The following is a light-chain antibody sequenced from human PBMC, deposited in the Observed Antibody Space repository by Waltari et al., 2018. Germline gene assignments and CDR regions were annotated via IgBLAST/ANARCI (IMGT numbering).Light chain of an antibody. V-gene: IGLV3-21*04. CDR1: NIGSKS. J-gene: IGLJ2*01. CDR2: FDN. Sequence: SYVLTQPPSVSVAPGQTARITCGATNIGSKSVHWYQQKPGQAPVLVIYFDNARPSWFPERFSGSNSGNTATLTISRVEAGDEADYYCQVWDDSSDRYVVFGGGTKLTVL. CDR3: QVWDDSSDRYVV.